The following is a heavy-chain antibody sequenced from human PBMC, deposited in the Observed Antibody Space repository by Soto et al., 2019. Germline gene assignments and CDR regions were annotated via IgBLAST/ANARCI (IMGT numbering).Heavy chain of an antibody. CDR3: RSSGYCYGVDY. V-gene: IGHV3-9*01. CDR2: ISWNSGRI. J-gene: IGHJ4*02. CDR1: GFSFEDYA. D-gene: IGHD3-22*01. Sequence: PGGSLRLSCAASGFSFEDYAMHWVRQAPGKGLEWVWGISWNSGRIGYGNSVKGRFNITRDNAKNSLYLQMNSLRAEYTALYYCRSSGYCYGVDYWGQGTLVTVSS.